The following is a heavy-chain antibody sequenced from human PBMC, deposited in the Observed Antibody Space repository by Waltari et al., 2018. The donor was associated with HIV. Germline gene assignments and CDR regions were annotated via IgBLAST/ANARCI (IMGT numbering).Heavy chain of an antibody. CDR2: IYYSGST. CDR3: AREGIAYCGGDCYSDAFDI. D-gene: IGHD2-21*02. CDR1: GGSISSYY. V-gene: IGHV4-59*01. Sequence: QVQLQESGPGLVKPSETLSLTCTVSGGSISSYYWSWIRQPPGKGLEWIGYIYYSGSTNYNPSLKSRVTISVDTSKNQFSLKLSSVTAADTAVYYCAREGIAYCGGDCYSDAFDIWGQGTMVTVSS. J-gene: IGHJ3*02.